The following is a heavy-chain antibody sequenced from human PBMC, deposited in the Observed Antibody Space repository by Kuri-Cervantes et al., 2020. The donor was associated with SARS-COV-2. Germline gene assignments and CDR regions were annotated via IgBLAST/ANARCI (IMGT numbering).Heavy chain of an antibody. D-gene: IGHD6-19*01. Sequence: GGSLRLSCAASGFTFDDYAMHWVRQAPGKGLVWVSRINSDGSSTSYADSVKGRFTISRDNAKNSLSLQMNSLRAEDTAVYYCVKSITVSGTGFDYWGQGALVTVSS. J-gene: IGHJ4*02. V-gene: IGHV3-74*01. CDR1: GFTFDDYA. CDR2: INSDGSST. CDR3: VKSITVSGTGFDY.